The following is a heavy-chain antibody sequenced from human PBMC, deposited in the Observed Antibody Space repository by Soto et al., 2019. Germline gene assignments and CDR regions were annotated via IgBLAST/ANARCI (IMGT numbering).Heavy chain of an antibody. V-gene: IGHV4-59*12. CDR3: ARTLEAAGTENWFDP. Sequence: SETLSLTCTVSGGSISSYYWSWIRQPPGKGLEWIGYIYYSGSTKYNPSLKSRVIMSVDTSKNQFSLKLYSVTAADTAVYYCARTLEAAGTENWFDPWGQGTLVTVSS. D-gene: IGHD6-13*01. CDR1: GGSISSYY. J-gene: IGHJ5*02. CDR2: IYYSGST.